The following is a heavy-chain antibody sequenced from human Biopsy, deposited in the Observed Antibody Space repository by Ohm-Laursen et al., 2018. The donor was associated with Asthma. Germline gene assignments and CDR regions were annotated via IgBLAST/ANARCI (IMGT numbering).Heavy chain of an antibody. Sequence: WASVKVSCKSLGGTFNTYVIGWVRQAPGQGLEWMGGINSVFGTTTYPQKFQDRVTITADDSTSTVYMELSSLRSEDTAVYYCARKAGSCISRTCYSLDFWGQGTLVTVSS. CDR3: ARKAGSCISRTCYSLDF. CDR2: INSVFGTT. CDR1: GGTFNTYV. J-gene: IGHJ4*02. D-gene: IGHD2-2*01. V-gene: IGHV1-69*13.